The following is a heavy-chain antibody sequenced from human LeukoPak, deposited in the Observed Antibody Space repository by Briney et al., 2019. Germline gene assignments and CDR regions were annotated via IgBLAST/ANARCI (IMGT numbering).Heavy chain of an antibody. J-gene: IGHJ4*02. V-gene: IGHV3-74*01. D-gene: IGHD1-26*01. Sequence: GGSLRLSCAASGFTFSTYWMHWVRQAPGKGLVWVSRINSDGSTTSYADSVKGRFTVSRDNAKNTLYLQMNSLRAEDTAVYYCARASATAFDYWGQGTLVTVSS. CDR1: GFTFSTYW. CDR3: ARASATAFDY. CDR2: INSDGSTT.